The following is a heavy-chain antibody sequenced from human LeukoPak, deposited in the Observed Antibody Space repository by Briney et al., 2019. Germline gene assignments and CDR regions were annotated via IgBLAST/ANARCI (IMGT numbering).Heavy chain of an antibody. J-gene: IGHJ4*02. D-gene: IGHD2-2*01. Sequence: GGSLRLSCAASGFAFSSYAMTWIRQAPGKGLEWVSVISCGGDGTHYADSVKGRFSISRDNSKNTMYLQMSSLRAQDTALYYCVKGCSSTGCYASEWWGQGTLVTVSS. CDR1: GFAFSSYA. CDR2: ISCGGDGT. V-gene: IGHV3-23*01. CDR3: VKGCSSTGCYASEW.